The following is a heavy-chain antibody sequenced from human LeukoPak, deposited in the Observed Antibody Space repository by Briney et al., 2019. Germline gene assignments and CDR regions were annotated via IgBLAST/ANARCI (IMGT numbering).Heavy chain of an antibody. J-gene: IGHJ4*02. CDR2: INHSGST. CDR3: ASRRKWANHVDY. Sequence: PSETLSPTCAVYGGSFSGYYWSWIRQPPGKGLEWIGEINHSGSTNYNPSLKSRVTISVDTSKNQFSLKLSSVTAADTAVYYCASRRKWANHVDYWGQGTLVTVSS. V-gene: IGHV4-34*01. CDR1: GGSFSGYY. D-gene: IGHD1-14*01.